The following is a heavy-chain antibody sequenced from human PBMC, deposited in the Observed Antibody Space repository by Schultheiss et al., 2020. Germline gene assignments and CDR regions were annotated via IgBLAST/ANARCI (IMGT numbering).Heavy chain of an antibody. J-gene: IGHJ4*02. V-gene: IGHV3-30*18. CDR2: ISYDGSNK. CDR3: AKDISVGATPYYFDY. D-gene: IGHD1-26*01. Sequence: GGPLRLSCAASGFTFSSYGMHWVRQAPDKGLEWVAVISYDGSNKYYADSVKGRFTISRDNSKNSLYLQMNSLRAEDTALYYCAKDISVGATPYYFDYWGQGTLVTVSS. CDR1: GFTFSSYG.